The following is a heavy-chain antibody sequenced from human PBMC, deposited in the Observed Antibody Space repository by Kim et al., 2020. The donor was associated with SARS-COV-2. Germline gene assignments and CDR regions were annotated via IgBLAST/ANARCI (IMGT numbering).Heavy chain of an antibody. CDR3: GRDTEDQDILTDYFNFYYGMDV. D-gene: IGHD3-9*01. Sequence: GGSLRLSCAASGFTFSRFGMHWVRQAPGKGLEWVAVIWFDGSNKFYGDSVKGRFTISRDNFKNTLYLQMNSLRAEDTAVYYCGRDTEDQDILTDYFNFYYGMDVWGQGTTVTVSS. CDR2: IWFDGSNK. CDR1: GFTFSRFG. V-gene: IGHV3-33*01. J-gene: IGHJ6*02.